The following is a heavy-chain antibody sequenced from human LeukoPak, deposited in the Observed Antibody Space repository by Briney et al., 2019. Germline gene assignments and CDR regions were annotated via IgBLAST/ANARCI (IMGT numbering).Heavy chain of an antibody. D-gene: IGHD6-13*01. CDR2: ISGSGGST. Sequence: GSLRPSCAASGFTFSSYGMSWVRQAPGKGLEWVSGISGSGGSTYYADSVKGRFTISRDSSKNTLYLQMNSLRAEDTAVYYCAKGIATSGTSPPFDYWGQGTLVTVSS. CDR3: AKGIATSGTSPPFDY. J-gene: IGHJ4*02. V-gene: IGHV3-23*01. CDR1: GFTFSSYG.